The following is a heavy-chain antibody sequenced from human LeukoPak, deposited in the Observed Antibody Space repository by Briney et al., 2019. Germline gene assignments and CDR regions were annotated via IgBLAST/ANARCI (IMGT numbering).Heavy chain of an antibody. Sequence: GGPLRLSCAASGFTFSSYEMNWVRQAPGKGLEWVSYISSSGSTVYYADSLKGRFTISRDNAKNSLYLQMNSLRAEDTAVYYCASSTITFHSFDYWGQGTMVTVSS. CDR2: ISSSGSTV. CDR1: GFTFSSYE. CDR3: ASSTITFHSFDY. D-gene: IGHD5/OR15-5a*01. J-gene: IGHJ4*02. V-gene: IGHV3-48*03.